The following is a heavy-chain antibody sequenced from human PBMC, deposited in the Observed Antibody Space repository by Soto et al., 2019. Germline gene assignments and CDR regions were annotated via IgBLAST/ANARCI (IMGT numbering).Heavy chain of an antibody. Sequence: EVQLEESGGGVVQPGGSLRLSCAVSGFSFNDHYMDWVRQAPGKGLEWVGRTRNNVYSYTKDYAPSLEGRFTISRDDSRDVLYRQMNGLRTEGTAMYYCVTSIPASSWSGFESWGRGTLVTGSS. CDR2: TRNNVYSYTK. J-gene: IGHJ4*02. CDR3: VTSIPASSWSGFES. V-gene: IGHV3-72*01. D-gene: IGHD6-13*01. CDR1: GFSFNDHY.